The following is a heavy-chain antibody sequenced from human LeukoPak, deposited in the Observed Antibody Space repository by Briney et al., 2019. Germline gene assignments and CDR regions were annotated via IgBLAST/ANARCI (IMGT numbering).Heavy chain of an antibody. V-gene: IGHV1-18*01. CDR1: GYSFSTYG. CDR3: ARDGPMGYTPMAY. J-gene: IGHJ4*02. Sequence: ASVTVSCKASGYSFSTYGISWVRQAPGQGLEWMGWISVYNGNTNYAQNFQGRVTMTTDTSTSTAYMELSSLRSDDTAVYYCARDGPMGYTPMAYWGQGTLVSVSS. D-gene: IGHD5-18*01. CDR2: ISVYNGNT.